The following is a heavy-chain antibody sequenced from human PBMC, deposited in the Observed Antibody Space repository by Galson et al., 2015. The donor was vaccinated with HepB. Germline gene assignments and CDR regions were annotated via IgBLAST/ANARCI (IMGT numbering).Heavy chain of an antibody. D-gene: IGHD4-11*01. Sequence: SLRLSCAASGFIFSRFTIHWVRQAPGKGLEWVAVISYDGSNKFYADSVKGRFTISRDNSNNTLYLQMNSLRAEDMAVYYCARGRSILQSKPDPLFDYWGQGTLVTVSS. CDR1: GFIFSRFT. CDR2: ISYDGSNK. V-gene: IGHV3-30-3*01. J-gene: IGHJ4*02. CDR3: ARGRSILQSKPDPLFDY.